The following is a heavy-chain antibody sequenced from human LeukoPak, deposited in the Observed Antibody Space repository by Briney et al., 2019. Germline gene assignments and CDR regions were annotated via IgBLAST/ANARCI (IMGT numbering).Heavy chain of an antibody. J-gene: IGHJ4*02. D-gene: IGHD2-2*03. Sequence: SETLSLTCTVSGCSISSGGYYWSRIRQHPGKGLEWIGYIYYSGSTYYNPSLKSRVTMSVDTSKNQFSLKLSSVTAADTAVYYCARDGYCSSTSCYPFDYWGQGTLVTVSS. CDR2: IYYSGST. CDR3: ARDGYCSSTSCYPFDY. V-gene: IGHV4-31*03. CDR1: GCSISSGGYY.